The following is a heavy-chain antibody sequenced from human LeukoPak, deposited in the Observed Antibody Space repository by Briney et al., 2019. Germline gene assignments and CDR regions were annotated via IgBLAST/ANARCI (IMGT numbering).Heavy chain of an antibody. Sequence: GGSLRLSCGASGLTFSSYSMNWVRQAPGKGLEWVSYISSDSGARYYADSVKGRFTISRDNAKNSLYLQMNSLRAEDTAVYYCARATQPGFDPWGQGTLVSVSS. J-gene: IGHJ5*02. D-gene: IGHD2-15*01. CDR1: GLTFSSYS. V-gene: IGHV3-48*01. CDR2: ISSDSGAR. CDR3: ARATQPGFDP.